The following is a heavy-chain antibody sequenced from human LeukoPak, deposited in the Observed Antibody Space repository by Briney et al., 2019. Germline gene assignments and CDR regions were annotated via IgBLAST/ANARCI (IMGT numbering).Heavy chain of an antibody. CDR2: ISSSSTII. CDR1: GFTFSSYE. D-gene: IGHD3-16*01. J-gene: IGHJ3*02. Sequence: GGSLRLSCAVSGFTFSSYELYWVRQAPGKGLEWISYISSSSTIIKYADSVRGRLTISRDDARESLYLQMSSLRADDTAIYYCGASRQYVGAFDIWGQGTLVTVSS. CDR3: GASRQYVGAFDI. V-gene: IGHV3-48*03.